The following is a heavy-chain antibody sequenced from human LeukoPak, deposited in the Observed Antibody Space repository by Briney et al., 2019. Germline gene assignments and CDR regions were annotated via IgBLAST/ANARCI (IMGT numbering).Heavy chain of an antibody. Sequence: GGSLRLSCAASGFTFSSYSMSWVRQAPGKGLEWVSVISGSGGSPYYADSVKGRFTISRDNSKNTLYLQMNSLRAEDTAVYYCAKSPHSGSSPARLDYWGQGTLVTVS. V-gene: IGHV3-23*01. J-gene: IGHJ4*02. D-gene: IGHD1-26*01. CDR1: GFTFSSYS. CDR3: AKSPHSGSSPARLDY. CDR2: ISGSGGSP.